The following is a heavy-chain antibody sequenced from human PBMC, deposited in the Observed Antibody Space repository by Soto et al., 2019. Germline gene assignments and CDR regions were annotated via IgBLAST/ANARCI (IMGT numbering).Heavy chain of an antibody. J-gene: IGHJ6*02. D-gene: IGHD2-21*02. CDR1: GFSLSFSGVG. CDR2: IYWDDDK. CDR3: ALRQDCGGVWSTCYYGMDV. V-gene: IGHV2-5*02. Sequence: QITLKESGPTLVKPTQTLTLTCTFSGFSLSFSGVGVAWIRQPPGKALEWLAVIYWDDDKRYSPSLKNRLTITKDTSNTQVVLTVTDMDPVDTATYYCALRQDCGGVWSTCYYGMDVWGQGTTVTVSS.